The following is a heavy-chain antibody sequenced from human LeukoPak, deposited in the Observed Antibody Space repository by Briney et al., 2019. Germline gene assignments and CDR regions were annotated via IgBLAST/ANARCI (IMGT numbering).Heavy chain of an antibody. CDR1: GFTFSSYA. CDR2: ISGSGGST. V-gene: IGHV3-23*01. J-gene: IGHJ6*02. Sequence: GGSLRLSCAASGFTFSSYAMSWVRQAPGKGLEWGSAISGSGGSTYYADSVKGRFTISRDNAKNSLNLQMNSLRAEDTAVYYCARKDTAIVTVDYGMDVWGQGTTVTVSS. D-gene: IGHD5-18*01. CDR3: ARKDTAIVTVDYGMDV.